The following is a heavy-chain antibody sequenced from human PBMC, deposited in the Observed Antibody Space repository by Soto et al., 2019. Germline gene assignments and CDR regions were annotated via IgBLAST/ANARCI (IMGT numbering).Heavy chain of an antibody. D-gene: IGHD3-3*01. CDR2: MNPNSGNT. V-gene: IGHV1-8*01. CDR1: GYTFTSYD. J-gene: IGHJ3*02. Sequence: ASVKVSCKASGYTFTSYDINWVRQATGQGLEWMGCMNPNSGNTGYAQKFQGRVTMTRNTSISTAYMELSSLRSEDTAVYYCASRYYDFWSGVDAFDIWGQGTMVTVSS. CDR3: ASRYYDFWSGVDAFDI.